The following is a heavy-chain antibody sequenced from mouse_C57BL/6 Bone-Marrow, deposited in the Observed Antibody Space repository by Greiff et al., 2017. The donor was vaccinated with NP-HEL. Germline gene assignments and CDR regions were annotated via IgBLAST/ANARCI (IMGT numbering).Heavy chain of an antibody. CDR2: IYPGSGNT. CDR1: GYSFTSYY. D-gene: IGHD1-1*01. V-gene: IGHV1-66*01. CDR3: ARSRYPAWFAY. J-gene: IGHJ3*01. Sequence: QVQLQQSGPELVKPGASVKISCKASGYSFTSYYIHWVKQRPGQGLEWIGWIYPGSGNTKYNEKFKGKATLTADTSSSTAYMQLSSLTSEDSAVYYCARSRYPAWFAYWGQGTLVTVSA.